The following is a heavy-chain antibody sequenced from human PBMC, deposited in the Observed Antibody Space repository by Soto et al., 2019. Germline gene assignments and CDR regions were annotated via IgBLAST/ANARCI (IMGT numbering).Heavy chain of an antibody. CDR1: GFTFSDSW. CDR2: IKPDESEK. J-gene: IGHJ5*02. CDR3: VRGGSNYAS. Sequence: EVQLVESGGGLAQPGGSLRLSCTASGFTFSDSWMTWVRQAPGKGLEWVARIKPDESEKKYADSVKGRFSISRDNDKNSMYLQMDSLRGEDKAVYYCVRGGSNYASWGQGTLVTVSS. D-gene: IGHD4-4*01. V-gene: IGHV3-7*01.